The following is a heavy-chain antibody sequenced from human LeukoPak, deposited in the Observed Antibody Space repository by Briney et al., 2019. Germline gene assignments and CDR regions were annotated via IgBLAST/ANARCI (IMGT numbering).Heavy chain of an antibody. CDR2: MTTDSAT. J-gene: IGHJ6*03. CDR1: GFTFSDYY. CDR3: ARDRSITPERCDYYMDV. D-gene: IGHD5-24*01. V-gene: IGHV3-11*01. Sequence: PGGSLRLSCAASGFTFSDYYMSWIRQAPGKGLEWVSYMTTDSATYYADSVRGRFTISRDNAKNSLYLQMDSLRAEDTAVYYCARDRSITPERCDYYMDVWGKGTTVTVSS.